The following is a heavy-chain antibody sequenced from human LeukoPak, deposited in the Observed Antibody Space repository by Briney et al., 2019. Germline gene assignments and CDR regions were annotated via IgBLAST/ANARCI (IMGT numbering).Heavy chain of an antibody. J-gene: IGHJ4*02. D-gene: IGHD5-24*01. V-gene: IGHV4-34*01. CDR3: AGSRDGQSCIDY. CDR2: INHSGST. Sequence: SETPSLTCAVYGGSFSGYYWSWIRQPPGKGLEWIGEINHSGSTNYNPSLKSRVTISVDTSKNQFSLKLSSVTAADTAVYYCAGSRDGQSCIDYWGQGTLVTVSS. CDR1: GGSFSGYY.